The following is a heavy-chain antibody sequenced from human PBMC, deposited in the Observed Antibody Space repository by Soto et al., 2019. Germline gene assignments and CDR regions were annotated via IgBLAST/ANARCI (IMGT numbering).Heavy chain of an antibody. CDR3: ARAKYSSGRGNYYGRDV. Sequence: QVQLVESGGGVVQPGRSLRLSCAASGFTFSSYGMHWVRQAPGKGLEWVAVIWYDGSNKYYADSVKGRFTISRDNSKNTLYLQMNSVRAEDTAVYYCARAKYSSGRGNYYGRDVWGQGTTVTVSS. CDR2: IWYDGSNK. CDR1: GFTFSSYG. V-gene: IGHV3-33*01. J-gene: IGHJ6*02. D-gene: IGHD6-19*01.